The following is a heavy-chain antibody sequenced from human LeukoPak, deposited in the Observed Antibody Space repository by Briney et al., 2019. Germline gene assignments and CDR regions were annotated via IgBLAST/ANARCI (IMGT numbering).Heavy chain of an antibody. J-gene: IGHJ6*02. Sequence: SETLSLTCTVSGGSISSYYWSWIRQPAGKGLEWIGRIYDSGSTNYNPSLRSRVTISLDTSKNQFSLKLSSVTAADTAVYYCARDRQQSVYGMDVWGQGTTVTVSS. V-gene: IGHV4-4*07. CDR1: GGSISSYY. CDR3: ARDRQQSVYGMDV. CDR2: IYDSGST. D-gene: IGHD2-2*01.